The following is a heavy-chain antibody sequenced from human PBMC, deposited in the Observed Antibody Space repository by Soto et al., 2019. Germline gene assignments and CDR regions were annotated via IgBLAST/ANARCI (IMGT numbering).Heavy chain of an antibody. CDR3: AKEMYPRTVLDSSSPWGDY. D-gene: IGHD6-6*01. CDR1: GITFTTYG. CDR2: VSYDGSHK. Sequence: QVQLVQSGGGVIQPGKSLRLSCAASGITFTTYGMHLVRQTPGKGLEGVAVVSYDGSHKYYADSVKGRFTISRDDSKNTLYLQMNSLRVEDTAVYYCAKEMYPRTVLDSSSPWGDYWGQGTLVTVSS. J-gene: IGHJ4*02. V-gene: IGHV3-30*18.